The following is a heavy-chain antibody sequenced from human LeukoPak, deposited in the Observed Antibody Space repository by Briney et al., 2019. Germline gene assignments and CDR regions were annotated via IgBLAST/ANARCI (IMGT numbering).Heavy chain of an antibody. D-gene: IGHD3-10*01. CDR3: ARDQGRGGRYYYYGMDV. V-gene: IGHV3-30-3*01. J-gene: IGHJ6*02. CDR1: GFTFSSYA. Sequence: PGRSLRRSCAASGFTFSSYAMHWVRQAPGKGLEWVAVISYDGSNKYYADSVKGRFTISRDNSKNTLYLQMNSLRAEDTAVYYCARDQGRGGRYYYYGMDVWGQGTTVTVSS. CDR2: ISYDGSNK.